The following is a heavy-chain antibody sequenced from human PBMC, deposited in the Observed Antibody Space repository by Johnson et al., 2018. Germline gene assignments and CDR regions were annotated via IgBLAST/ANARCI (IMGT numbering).Heavy chain of an antibody. Sequence: VQLVESGGRVVRPGGSLRLSCAASGFTFADYGMSWVRQAPGKGLEWVSGTGWNGDYTGYADSVKGRFTISRDNAKSSLYLQMNSLRAEDTALYYCARGNYYDTSGSFDSWGQGTLVTVSS. CDR1: GFTFADYG. CDR2: TGWNGDYT. V-gene: IGHV3-20*04. D-gene: IGHD3-22*01. J-gene: IGHJ4*02. CDR3: ARGNYYDTSGSFDS.